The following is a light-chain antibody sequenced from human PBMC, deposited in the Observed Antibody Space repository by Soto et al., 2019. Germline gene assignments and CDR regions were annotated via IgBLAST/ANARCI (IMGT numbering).Light chain of an antibody. J-gene: IGKJ3*01. V-gene: IGKV1-16*02. CDR3: LQYDTYPRT. CDR1: QGIRSH. Sequence: DIQMTQSPSSLSASVGDRVIITCRASQGIRSHLAWFQQKPGKAPKSMTYVASKLQSGVPSKFGGSGSGTYFTLTINSLQPEDFATYYYLQYDTYPRTFGRGTKVDIK. CDR2: VAS.